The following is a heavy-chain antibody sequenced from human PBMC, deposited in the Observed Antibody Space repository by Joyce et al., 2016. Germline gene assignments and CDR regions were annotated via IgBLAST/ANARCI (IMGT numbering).Heavy chain of an antibody. CDR1: GYTFSASY. D-gene: IGHD2-2*01. Sequence: QVHLVQSGAEVKKPGASVKVSCKASGYTFSASYIHWLRQAPGQGLQLMGRINPDSGHTIYVEKFQGRVTLTRDAAISTVYMEFSRLRSDDTAVYFCARAPMPPYAFDVWGQGTLVTVSA. J-gene: IGHJ3*01. CDR2: INPDSGHT. V-gene: IGHV1-2*06. CDR3: ARAPMPPYAFDV.